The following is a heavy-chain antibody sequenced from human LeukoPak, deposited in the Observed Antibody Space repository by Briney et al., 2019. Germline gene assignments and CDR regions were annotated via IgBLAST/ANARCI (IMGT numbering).Heavy chain of an antibody. D-gene: IGHD2-15*01. CDR1: RYTFTGYY. CDR2: INSDRGVT. J-gene: IGHJ3*02. Sequence: ASVKVSCKAYRYTFTGYYLHCVRQAPGQELEWVGWINSDRGVTNCAQKFQGRVTMTRDTSISSVYMELSSLRSDDTAVYYCARDLGGMTKNAFDMWGQGTMVTVSS. V-gene: IGHV1-2*02. CDR3: ARDLGGMTKNAFDM.